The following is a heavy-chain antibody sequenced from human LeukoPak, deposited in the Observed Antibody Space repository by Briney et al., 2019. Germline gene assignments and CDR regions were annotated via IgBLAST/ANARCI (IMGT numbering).Heavy chain of an antibody. Sequence: GGSLRLSCAASGFTFSSYGMSWVRQAPGKGLEWVSAISGSGGSTYYADSVKGRFTISRDNSKNTLYLQMNSLRAEDTAVYYCAKAAVALSYYYYYYYMDVWGKGTTVTISS. CDR2: ISGSGGST. J-gene: IGHJ6*03. V-gene: IGHV3-23*01. CDR1: GFTFSSYG. CDR3: AKAAVALSYYYYYYYMDV. D-gene: IGHD6-19*01.